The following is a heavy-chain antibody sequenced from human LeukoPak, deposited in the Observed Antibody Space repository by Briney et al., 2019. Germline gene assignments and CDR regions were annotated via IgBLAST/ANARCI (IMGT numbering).Heavy chain of an antibody. Sequence: ASVKVSCQASGYSFITLGISWVRQAPGHGLEWMGYISGPSDDINYADNFQDRLTMTTDTSTSTAYMELRSLTSDDTAVYYCARDWDGRSDCFDPWGQGTLVIVSS. J-gene: IGHJ5*02. CDR3: ARDWDGRSDCFDP. CDR1: GYSFITLG. V-gene: IGHV1-18*01. D-gene: IGHD1-26*01. CDR2: ISGPSDDI.